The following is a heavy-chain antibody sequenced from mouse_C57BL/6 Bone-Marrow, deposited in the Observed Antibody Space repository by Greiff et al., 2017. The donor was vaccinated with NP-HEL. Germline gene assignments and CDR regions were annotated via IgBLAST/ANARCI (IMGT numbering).Heavy chain of an antibody. Sequence: EVQGVESGGGLVQPGGSLKLSCAASGFTFSDYGMAWVRQAPRKGPEWVAFISNLAYSIYYADTVTGRFTISRENAKNTLYLEMSSLRSEDTAMYYCARRVTYYYAMDYWGQGTSVTVSS. J-gene: IGHJ4*01. CDR2: ISNLAYSI. CDR1: GFTFSDYG. D-gene: IGHD2-1*01. CDR3: ARRVTYYYAMDY. V-gene: IGHV5-15*01.